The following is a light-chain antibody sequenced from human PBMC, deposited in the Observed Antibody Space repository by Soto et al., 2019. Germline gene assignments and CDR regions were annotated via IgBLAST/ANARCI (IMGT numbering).Light chain of an antibody. CDR1: SGSIASNY. V-gene: IGLV6-57*04. CDR3: QSYDSSNHVV. CDR2: EDN. J-gene: IGLJ2*01. Sequence: NFMLTQPHSVSESPGKTVTISCTRSSGSIASNYVQWYQQRPGSAPTTVIYEDNQRPSGVPDRFSGSIDSSSNSASLTISALKTEDEADYYCQSYDSSNHVVFGGGTKVTVL.